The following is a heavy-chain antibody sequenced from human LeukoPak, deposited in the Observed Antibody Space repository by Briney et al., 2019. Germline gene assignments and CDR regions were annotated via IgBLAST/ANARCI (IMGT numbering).Heavy chain of an antibody. CDR3: ARASGWYTNRFDY. D-gene: IGHD6-19*01. CDR2: ISSSGSSI. CDR1: GFTFSSYS. Sequence: GGSLRLSCAASGFTFSSYSMNWVRQAPGKGLEWVSKISSSGSSIYYADSVKGRFTMSRDNAKNSLDLQMNSLRAEDTAVYYCARASGWYTNRFDYWGQGTLVTVSS. J-gene: IGHJ4*02. V-gene: IGHV3-48*04.